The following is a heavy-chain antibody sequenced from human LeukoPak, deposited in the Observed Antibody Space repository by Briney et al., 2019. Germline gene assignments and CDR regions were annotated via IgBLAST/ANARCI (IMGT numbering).Heavy chain of an antibody. Sequence: GGSLRLSCAASGFTVSSNYMSWVRQAPGKGLEWVSVIYSGGSTYYADSVKGRFTISRDNSKNTLYLQMNSLRAEDTAVYYCAKGSGWPEVDYYFDYWGQGTLVTVSS. V-gene: IGHV3-53*01. CDR3: AKGSGWPEVDYYFDY. CDR1: GFTVSSNY. CDR2: IYSGGST. D-gene: IGHD2-15*01. J-gene: IGHJ4*02.